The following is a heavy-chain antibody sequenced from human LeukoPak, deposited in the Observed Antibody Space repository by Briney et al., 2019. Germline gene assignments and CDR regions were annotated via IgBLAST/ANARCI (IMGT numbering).Heavy chain of an antibody. Sequence: GGSLRLSCAASGFTLSSYWMSWVHQAPGKGLEWVANIKYDGSEKDYVDSVKGRFTISRDNAKNSLYLQMNSLRAEDTAVYYCARDIAPAGLFFDYWGQGTLVTVSS. D-gene: IGHD6-13*01. CDR3: ARDIAPAGLFFDY. J-gene: IGHJ4*02. CDR2: IKYDGSEK. CDR1: GFTLSSYW. V-gene: IGHV3-7*01.